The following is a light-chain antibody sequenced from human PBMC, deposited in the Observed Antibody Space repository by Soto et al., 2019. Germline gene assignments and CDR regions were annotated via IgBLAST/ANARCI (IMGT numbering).Light chain of an antibody. V-gene: IGLV2-14*01. J-gene: IGLJ2*01. CDR3: ISYTSVTIVV. CDR1: NSDIGGYNY. CDR2: GVT. Sequence: QSVLTQPASVSGSLGQSITISCTGTNSDIGGYNYVSWYRHHPGEAPKLMIYGVTNRPSGVSTRFSGSKSGNTASLTISGLQDEDEADYYCISYTSVTIVVFGGGTKLTVL.